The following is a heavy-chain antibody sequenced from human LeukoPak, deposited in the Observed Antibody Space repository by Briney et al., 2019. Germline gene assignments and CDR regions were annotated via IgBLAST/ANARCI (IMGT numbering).Heavy chain of an antibody. Sequence: SETLSLTCTASGGSISSGGYYWSWIRQHPGKGLEWIGYIYYSGSTYYNPSLKSRVTISVDTSKNQFSLKLSSVTAADTAVYYCARRLTMVRGVIITSHFDYWGQGTLVTVSS. CDR3: ARRLTMVRGVIITSHFDY. V-gene: IGHV4-31*03. CDR2: IYYSGST. J-gene: IGHJ4*02. CDR1: GGSISSGGYY. D-gene: IGHD3-10*01.